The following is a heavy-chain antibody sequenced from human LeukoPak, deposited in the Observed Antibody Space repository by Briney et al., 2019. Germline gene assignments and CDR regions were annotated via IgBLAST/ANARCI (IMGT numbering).Heavy chain of an antibody. CDR1: GFTFSSYW. J-gene: IGHJ4*02. CDR3: AKDHGSGSQIG. V-gene: IGHV3-23*01. CDR2: IGASGT. D-gene: IGHD1-26*01. Sequence: GGSLRLSCAASGFTFSSYWMHWVRQAPGKGLEWVSGIGASGTYYADSVKGRFTISRDNSKNTLYLQMNSLRAEDTAVYYCAKDHGSGSQIGWGQGTLVTVSS.